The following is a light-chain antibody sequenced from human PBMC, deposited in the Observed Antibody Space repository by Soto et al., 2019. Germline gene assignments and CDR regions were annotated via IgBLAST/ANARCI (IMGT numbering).Light chain of an antibody. CDR3: SSYTSSSNYV. Sequence: QSGLTQPASVSGSPGQSITISCTGTGSDVGGYDYVSWYQHHPGKAPKVMIYEVTNRPSGVSNRFSGSKSGNTASLTISGLLAEDEADYYCSSYTSSSNYVLGNGTKV. V-gene: IGLV2-14*01. CDR2: EVT. CDR1: GSDVGGYDY. J-gene: IGLJ1*01.